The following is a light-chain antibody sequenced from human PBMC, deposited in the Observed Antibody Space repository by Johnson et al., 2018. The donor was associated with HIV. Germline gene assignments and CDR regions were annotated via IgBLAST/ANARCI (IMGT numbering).Light chain of an antibody. Sequence: QSVLTQPPSVSAAPGQKVTISCSGSSSNIGNNYVSWYQQLPGTAPKVLIYDNSKRPSGIPDRFSGSKSGTSATLGITGLQTGDEADYYCGTWDSSLSAFYVCRTGTKVTVL. CDR3: GTWDSSLSAFYV. J-gene: IGLJ1*01. CDR2: DNS. CDR1: SSNIGNNY. V-gene: IGLV1-51*01.